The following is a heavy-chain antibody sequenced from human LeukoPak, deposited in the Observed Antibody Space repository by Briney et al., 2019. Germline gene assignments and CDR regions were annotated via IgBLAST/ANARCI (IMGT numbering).Heavy chain of an antibody. CDR1: GGTFSSYA. V-gene: IGHV1-69*13. CDR2: IIPIFGTA. D-gene: IGHD2-2*01. Sequence: SVKVSCKASGGTFSSYAISWVRQAPGQGLEWMGGIIPIFGTANFAQKFQGRVTITADESTSTAYMELSSLRSEDTAVYYCARGGISSLWFDPWGQGTLVTVSS. J-gene: IGHJ5*02. CDR3: ARGGISSLWFDP.